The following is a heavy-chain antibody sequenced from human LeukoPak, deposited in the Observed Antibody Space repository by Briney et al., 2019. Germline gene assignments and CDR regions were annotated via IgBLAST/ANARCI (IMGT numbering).Heavy chain of an antibody. J-gene: IGHJ4*02. V-gene: IGHV3-21*01. D-gene: IGHD3-9*01. CDR3: ARGQSRYFDWYLRFFDY. Sequence: PGGSLRLSCAASGFTFSSYMNWVLQAPGKGLEWVSSISSTSSYIYYADSVKGRFTISRDNAKNSLYLQMNSLRADDTAVYYCARGQSRYFDWYLRFFDYWGQGTLVTVSS. CDR2: ISSTSSYI. CDR1: GFTFSSY.